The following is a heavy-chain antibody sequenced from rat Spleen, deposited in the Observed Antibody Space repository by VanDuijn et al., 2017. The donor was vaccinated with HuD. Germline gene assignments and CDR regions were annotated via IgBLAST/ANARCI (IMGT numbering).Heavy chain of an antibody. CDR1: GYSITSSSR. CDR2: INSAGST. V-gene: IGHV3-3*01. Sequence: EVQLQESGPGLVKPSQSLSLTCSVTGYSITSSSRWKWIRKFPGNKLQWMGFINSAGSTNYNPSLKSLISITRDTSKNQFFLQVNSVTTEDTATYYCAGNGDYWYFDFWGPGTMVTVSS. D-gene: IGHD1-1*01. CDR3: AGNGDYWYFDF. J-gene: IGHJ1*01.